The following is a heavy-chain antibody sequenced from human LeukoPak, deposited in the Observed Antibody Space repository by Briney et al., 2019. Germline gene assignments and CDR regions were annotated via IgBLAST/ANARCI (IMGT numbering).Heavy chain of an antibody. CDR2: ISSSSSYI. CDR3: ARDWRYYGSGTSNAYFDY. J-gene: IGHJ4*02. D-gene: IGHD3-10*01. Sequence: GGSLRLSCAASGFTFSSYSMNWVRQAPGKGLEWVSSISSSSSYIYYADSVKGRFTIFRDNAKNSLYLQMNSLRAEDTAVYYCARDWRYYGSGTSNAYFDYWGQGTLVTVSS. CDR1: GFTFSSYS. V-gene: IGHV3-21*01.